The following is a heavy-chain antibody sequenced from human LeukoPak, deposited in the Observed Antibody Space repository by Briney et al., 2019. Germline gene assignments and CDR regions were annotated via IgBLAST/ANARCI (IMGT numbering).Heavy chain of an antibody. CDR2: IYYSGNP. CDR1: GGSISRGDYY. Sequence: PSETLSLTCTVSGGSISRGDYYWSWIRQPPGKGLEWIGYIYYSGNPYYNPSLKSRVTISVDTSKNQFSLKLSSVTAADTAVYYCAGDVDTAMVYWGQGTLVTVSS. V-gene: IGHV4-30-4*01. J-gene: IGHJ4*02. CDR3: AGDVDTAMVY. D-gene: IGHD5-18*01.